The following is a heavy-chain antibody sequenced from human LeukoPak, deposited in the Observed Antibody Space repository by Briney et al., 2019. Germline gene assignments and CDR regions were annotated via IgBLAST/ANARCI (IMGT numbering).Heavy chain of an antibody. D-gene: IGHD3-10*01. CDR3: ARRGEVSQAEFDY. CDR2: IIPVFGTA. CDR1: GGTFSSYA. V-gene: IGHV1-69*05. Sequence: GSSVKVSCKASGGTFSSYAISWVRQAPGQGLEWMGRIIPVFGTANYAQKFQGRVTITTDESTSTAYMELSSLRSEDTAVYYCARRGEVSQAEFDYWGQGTLVTVSS. J-gene: IGHJ4*02.